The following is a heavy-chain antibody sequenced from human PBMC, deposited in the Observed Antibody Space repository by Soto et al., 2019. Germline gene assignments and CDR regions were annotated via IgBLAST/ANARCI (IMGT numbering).Heavy chain of an antibody. J-gene: IGHJ4*02. Sequence: QVQLQESGPGLVKPSETLSLTCTVSGGSISSYYWSWIRQPPGKGLEWIGYIYYSGSTNYNPSLKSRVTISVDTSKNQFSLKLSSVTAADTAVYYCARAQIMITFGGVIASYYFDYWGQGTLVTVSS. V-gene: IGHV4-59*01. D-gene: IGHD3-16*02. CDR2: IYYSGST. CDR3: ARAQIMITFGGVIASYYFDY. CDR1: GGSISSYY.